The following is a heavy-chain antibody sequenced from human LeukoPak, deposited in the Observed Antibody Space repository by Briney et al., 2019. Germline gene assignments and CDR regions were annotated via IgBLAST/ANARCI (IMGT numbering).Heavy chain of an antibody. CDR3: ARVDVSGYYYPPDY. J-gene: IGHJ4*02. Sequence: GGSLRLSCAASGFTSSSYSMNWVRQAPGKGLEWVSSISSSSSYIYYADSVKGRFTISRDNAKNSLYLQMNSLRAEDTAVYYCARVDVSGYYYPPDYWGQGTLVTVSS. CDR1: GFTSSSYS. CDR2: ISSSSSYI. V-gene: IGHV3-21*01. D-gene: IGHD3-22*01.